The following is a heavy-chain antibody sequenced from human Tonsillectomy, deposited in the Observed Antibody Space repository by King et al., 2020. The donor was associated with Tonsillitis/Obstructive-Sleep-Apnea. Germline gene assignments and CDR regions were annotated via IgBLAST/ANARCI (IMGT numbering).Heavy chain of an antibody. D-gene: IGHD2-2*01. J-gene: IGHJ4*02. CDR1: GFTFTSSA. CDR3: AAAGGYCSSTSCYFSGGFDY. V-gene: IGHV1-58*02. Sequence: QLVQSGPEVKKPGTSVKVSCKASGFTFTSSAMQWVRQARGQRLEWIGWIVVGSGNTNYAQKFQERVTITRDMSTSTAYMGLSSLRSEDTAVYYCAAAGGYCSSTSCYFSGGFDYWGQGTLVTVSS. CDR2: IVVGSGNT.